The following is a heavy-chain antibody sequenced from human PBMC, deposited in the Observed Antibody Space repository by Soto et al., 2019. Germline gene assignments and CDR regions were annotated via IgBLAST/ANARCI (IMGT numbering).Heavy chain of an antibody. J-gene: IGHJ4*02. V-gene: IGHV3-48*03. CDR2: ISSSGSTM. CDR3: ARDGSSWIDY. CDR1: GFTFSSYE. Sequence: ESGGGLVQPGGSLRLSCAASGFTFSSYEMNWVRQAPGKGLEWVSYISSSGSTMYYADSVKGRFTISRDNAKNSLYLQMSSLRAEDTAVYYCARDGSSWIDYWGQGTLVTVSS. D-gene: IGHD6-13*01.